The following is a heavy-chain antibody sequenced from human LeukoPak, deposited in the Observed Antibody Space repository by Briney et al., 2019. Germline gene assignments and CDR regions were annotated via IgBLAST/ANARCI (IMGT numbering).Heavy chain of an antibody. J-gene: IGHJ4*02. Sequence: GGSLRLSCAASGFTFSNYAMSWVRQAPGKGLEWVSAISGSGGSTYYADSVKGRFTISRDNSKNTLYLQMNSLRAEDTAVYYFAVYCTDGVCPMRYFDFWGQGTLVTVSS. CDR3: AVYCTDGVCPMRYFDF. CDR1: GFTFSNYA. V-gene: IGHV3-23*01. CDR2: ISGSGGST. D-gene: IGHD2-8*01.